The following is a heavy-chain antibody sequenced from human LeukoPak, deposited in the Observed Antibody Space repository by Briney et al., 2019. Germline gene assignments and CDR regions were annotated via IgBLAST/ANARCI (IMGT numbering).Heavy chain of an antibody. Sequence: HPGGSLRLSCTASGFTFSSYAMSWVRQAPGKGLEWVSAISGSGGSTYHADSVKGRFTISRDNSKNTLYLQMNSLRGEDTAVYYCAKTRPLDSSSWSHGDYWGQGTLVTVSS. CDR3: AKTRPLDSSSWSHGDY. J-gene: IGHJ4*02. CDR2: ISGSGGST. CDR1: GFTFSSYA. V-gene: IGHV3-23*01. D-gene: IGHD6-13*01.